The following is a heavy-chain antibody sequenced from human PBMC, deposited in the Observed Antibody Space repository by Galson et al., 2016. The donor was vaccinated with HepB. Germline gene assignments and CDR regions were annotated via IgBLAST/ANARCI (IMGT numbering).Heavy chain of an antibody. CDR2: IHSRWNT. CDR3: ARYAGYYYGMDV. V-gene: IGHV4-4*07. Sequence: SETLSLTCTVSDSLHNFYWTWIRQPAGKGLAWIGRIHSRWNTDYSPSLKSRVPMSADASKNQFSLILSSVTAADTAVYYCARYAGYYYGMDVWGPGTTVTVSS. CDR1: DSLHNFY. J-gene: IGHJ6*02.